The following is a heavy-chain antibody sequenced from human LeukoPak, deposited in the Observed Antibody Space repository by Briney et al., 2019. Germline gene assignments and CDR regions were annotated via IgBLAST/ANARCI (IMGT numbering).Heavy chain of an antibody. CDR1: GFTFDDYA. V-gene: IGHV3-9*01. CDR3: AKDRAIFGVDLLYYFDY. D-gene: IGHD3-3*01. Sequence: PGGSLRLSCAASGFTFDDYAMPWVRHAPGKGLEWVSGVSWNSGSIGYADSVKGRFTISRDNAKNSLYLQMNSLRAEDTALYYCAKDRAIFGVDLLYYFDYWGQGTLVTVSS. CDR2: VSWNSGSI. J-gene: IGHJ4*02.